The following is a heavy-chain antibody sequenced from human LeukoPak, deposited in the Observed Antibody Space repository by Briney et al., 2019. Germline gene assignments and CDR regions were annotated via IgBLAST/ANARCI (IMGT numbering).Heavy chain of an antibody. CDR1: GFTFSSYA. CDR2: IKSKTDGGTT. Sequence: GGSLRLSCAASGFTFSSYAMSWVRQAPGKGLEWVGRIKSKTDGGTTDYAAPVKGRFTISRDDSKNALYLQMNSLKTEDTAVYYCTTGRGYSGYDLDYWGQGTLVTVSS. D-gene: IGHD5-12*01. CDR3: TTGRGYSGYDLDY. V-gene: IGHV3-15*01. J-gene: IGHJ4*02.